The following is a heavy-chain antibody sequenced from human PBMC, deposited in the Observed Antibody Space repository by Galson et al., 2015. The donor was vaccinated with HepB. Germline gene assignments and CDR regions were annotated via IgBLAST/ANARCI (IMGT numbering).Heavy chain of an antibody. D-gene: IGHD4-17*01. J-gene: IGHJ4*02. Sequence: ALRLSYAAAGFTFSNCAMSCVRQAPGKGLEWVSTTSGSSGSTYYATSPESRFTISTVNSKTTFYLQMDNLRGEDTAVYFCARDSAWAEPADDGDLKFDSWGQGTLVSVSS. CDR3: ARDSAWAEPADDGDLKFDS. CDR2: TSGSSGST. CDR1: GFTFSNCA. V-gene: IGHV3-23*01.